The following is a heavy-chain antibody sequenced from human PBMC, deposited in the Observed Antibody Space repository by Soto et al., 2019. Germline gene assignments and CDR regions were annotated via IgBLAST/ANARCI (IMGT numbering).Heavy chain of an antibody. D-gene: IGHD6-13*01. CDR3: AISSWYLESAY. J-gene: IGHJ4*02. Sequence: PGGSLRLSCAVSGFTFSSYSMSWVRQAPGKGLQWVSAISGSGGSTYYADSVKGRFTISRDNSKNTLYLQMNSLRADDTAVYYCAISSWYLESAYWGQGTLVTVSS. V-gene: IGHV3-23*01. CDR1: GFTFSSYS. CDR2: ISGSGGST.